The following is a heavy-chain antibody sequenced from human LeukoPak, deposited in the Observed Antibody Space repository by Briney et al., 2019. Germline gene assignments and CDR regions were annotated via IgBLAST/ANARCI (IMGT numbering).Heavy chain of an antibody. CDR3: AKLPILYCSSTSCYL. D-gene: IGHD2-2*01. V-gene: IGHV3-23*01. CDR2: ISGSGGST. CDR1: GFTFSSYA. Sequence: GWSLRLSCAASGFTFSSYAMSWVRQAPGKGLEWVSAISGSGGSTYYADSVKGRFTISRDNSKNTLYLQMNSLRAEDTAVYYCAKLPILYCSSTSCYLWGQGTLVTVSS. J-gene: IGHJ4*02.